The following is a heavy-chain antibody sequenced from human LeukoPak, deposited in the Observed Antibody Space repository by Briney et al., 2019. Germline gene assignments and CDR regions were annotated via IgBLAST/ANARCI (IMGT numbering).Heavy chain of an antibody. CDR3: ARVGASY. CDR2: ISSSSSTI. Sequence: HPGGSLRLSCAASGFTLKYYAMNWVRQAPGKGLEWVSYISSSSSTIYYADSVKGRFTISRDNAKNSLYLQMNSLRAEDTAVYYCARVGASYWGQGTLVTVSS. CDR1: GFTLKYYA. J-gene: IGHJ4*02. V-gene: IGHV3-48*01.